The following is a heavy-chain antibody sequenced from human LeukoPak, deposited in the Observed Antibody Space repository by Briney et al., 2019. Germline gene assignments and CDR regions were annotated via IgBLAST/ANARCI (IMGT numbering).Heavy chain of an antibody. CDR1: GFTFSSYA. D-gene: IGHD3/OR15-3a*01. V-gene: IGHV3-23*01. Sequence: GGSLRLSCAASGFTFSSYAMSWVRQAPGKGLEWGSGISGSGGKTYYADSVRGRFTISRDNFKNTLYLQMNSLRAEDTAVYYCAKDWTGTKPFDLWGRGTLVTVSS. J-gene: IGHJ2*01. CDR2: ISGSGGKT. CDR3: AKDWTGTKPFDL.